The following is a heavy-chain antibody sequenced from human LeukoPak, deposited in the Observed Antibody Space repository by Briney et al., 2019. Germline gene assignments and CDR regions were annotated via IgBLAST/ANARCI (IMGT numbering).Heavy chain of an antibody. CDR3: AKWAHGMDV. V-gene: IGHV3-30*18. CDR1: GFTFSSYG. J-gene: IGHJ6*02. Sequence: GRSLRLSCAAFGFTFSSYGMHWVRQAPGEGLEWVAVISYDGSNKYYADSVKGRFTISRDNSKNTLYLQMNSLRAEDTAVYYCAKWAHGMDVWGQGTTVTVSS. CDR2: ISYDGSNK.